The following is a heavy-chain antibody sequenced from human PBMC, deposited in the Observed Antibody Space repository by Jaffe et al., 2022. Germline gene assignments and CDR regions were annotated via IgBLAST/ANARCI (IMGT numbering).Heavy chain of an antibody. CDR2: IKHDGSDK. J-gene: IGHJ4*02. CDR3: VRDFCEKCGYDNWGDY. V-gene: IGHV3-7*05. Sequence: EVQLVESGGGLVQPGGSLRLSCEASGFTFTNYWMSWVRQAPGKGLEWVANIKHDGSDKNYLDSVKGRFTISRDNVKNSLFLQTNSLRAEDTAVYYCVRDFCEKCGYDNWGDYWGQGTLVIVSS. CDR1: GFTFTNYW. D-gene: IGHD5-12*01.